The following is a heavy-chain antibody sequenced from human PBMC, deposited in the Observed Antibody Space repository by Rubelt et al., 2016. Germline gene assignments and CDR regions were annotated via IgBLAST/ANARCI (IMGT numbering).Heavy chain of an antibody. CDR3: ARANAGVVSMPYYYYGMDV. D-gene: IGHD3-3*01. J-gene: IGHJ6*02. CDR2: ISAYNGDT. V-gene: IGHV1-18*01. CDR1: GYTFTTYG. Sequence: QVQLVQSGAEVKKPGASVKVSCKASGYTFTTYGISWVRQAPGQGLEWMGWISAYNGDTHYAQKIQGRVTMTIDTSTSTAYMDLRSLRSDDPAVYYCARANAGVVSMPYYYYGMDVWGQGTTVTVSS.